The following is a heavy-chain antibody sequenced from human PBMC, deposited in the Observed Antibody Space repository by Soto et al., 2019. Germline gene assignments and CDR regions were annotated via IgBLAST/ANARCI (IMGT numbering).Heavy chain of an antibody. D-gene: IGHD3-22*01. CDR3: AKGPGYYDSSGLLMDV. CDR2: ISYDGSNK. CDR1: GFTFSSYG. V-gene: IGHV3-30*18. J-gene: IGHJ6*02. Sequence: VGSLRLSCAASGFTFSSYGMHWVRQAPGKGLEWVAVISYDGSNKYYADSVKGRFTISRDNSKNTLYLQMNSLRAEDTAVYYCAKGPGYYDSSGLLMDVWGQGTTVTVSS.